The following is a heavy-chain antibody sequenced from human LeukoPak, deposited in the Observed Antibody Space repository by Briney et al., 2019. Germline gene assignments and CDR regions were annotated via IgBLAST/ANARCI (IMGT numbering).Heavy chain of an antibody. CDR2: IYYSGNT. V-gene: IGHV4-39*07. Sequence: PSETLSLTCTVSGGSISSANYYWGWIRQPPGKGLEWIGSIYYSGNTYYNPSLKSRVTISVDTSKTQFSLKLSSVTAADTAVYYCARGRSYYYDSSGYYYLYYYYYMDVWGKGTTVTVSS. CDR1: GGSISSANYY. CDR3: ARGRSYYYDSSGYYYLYYYYYMDV. J-gene: IGHJ6*03. D-gene: IGHD3-22*01.